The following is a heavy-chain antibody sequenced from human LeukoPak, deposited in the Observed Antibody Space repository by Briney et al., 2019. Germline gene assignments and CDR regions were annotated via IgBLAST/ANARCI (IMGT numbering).Heavy chain of an antibody. D-gene: IGHD6-13*01. J-gene: IGHJ4*02. Sequence: GASVKVSCKASGGTFSSYAISWVRQAPGQGLEWMGGIIPIFGTANYAQKFQGRVTITADESTSTAYMELSSLRSEDTAVYYCASGIAAAGIFVYWGQGTLVTVSS. CDR3: ASGIAAAGIFVY. V-gene: IGHV1-69*13. CDR2: IIPIFGTA. CDR1: GGTFSSYA.